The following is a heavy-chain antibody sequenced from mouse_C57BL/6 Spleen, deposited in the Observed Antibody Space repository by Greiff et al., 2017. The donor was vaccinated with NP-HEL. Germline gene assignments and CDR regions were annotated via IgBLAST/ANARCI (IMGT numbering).Heavy chain of an antibody. CDR2: HWPGSSST. CDR3: ARSDSSGIAD. CDR1: GYTFTSYG. D-gene: IGHD3-2*02. J-gene: IGHJ3*01. Sequence: QVQLQQPGAERGKSGASVKMSCKASGYTFTSYGIKWVKQRQGQGHDRIGEHWPGSSSTNYDEKIKSKATRTVDTSSSTAYMQLSSLTSEDSAVYYCARSDSSGIADWGRGTLVTVSA. V-gene: IGHV1-55*01.